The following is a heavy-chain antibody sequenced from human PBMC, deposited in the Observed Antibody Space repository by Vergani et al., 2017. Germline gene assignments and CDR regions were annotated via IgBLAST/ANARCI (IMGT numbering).Heavy chain of an antibody. CDR3: AIWTSTDPDWNPKGGAFDI. V-gene: IGHV1-69*01. Sequence: QVQLVQSGAEVKKPGSSVKVSCKASGGTFSSYAISWVRQAPGQGLEWMGGIIPIFGTANYAQKFQGRVTITADESTSTAYMELSSLRSEDTAVYYCAIWTSTDPDWNPKGGAFDIWGLGTMVTVSS. CDR1: GGTFSSYA. D-gene: IGHD1-1*01. J-gene: IGHJ3*02. CDR2: IIPIFGTA.